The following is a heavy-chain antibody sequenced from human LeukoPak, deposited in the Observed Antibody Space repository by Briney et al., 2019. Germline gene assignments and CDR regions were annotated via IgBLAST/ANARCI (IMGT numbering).Heavy chain of an antibody. CDR1: GDSLSSGNYY. CDR2: IYTSGET. CDR3: ARGSVRGEFDP. V-gene: IGHV4-61*02. Sequence: PSETLSLTCAVSGDSLSSGNYYWTWIRQPAGKGLEWVGRIYTSGETNYNPSVKSRVTILLDTSKNHFSLGLSSVTAADTAVYSCARGSVRGEFDPWGQGALVTVSS. D-gene: IGHD3-10*01. J-gene: IGHJ5*02.